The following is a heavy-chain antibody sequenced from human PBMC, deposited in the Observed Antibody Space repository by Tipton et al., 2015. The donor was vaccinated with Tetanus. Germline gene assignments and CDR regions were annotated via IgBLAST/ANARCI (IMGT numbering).Heavy chain of an antibody. CDR1: GFRFSDYW. Sequence: SLRLSCAASGFRFSDYWMHWVRQAPGKGLEWVANIKPDGSDKYYSDSVKGRLTISRDNAKNSVSLQMSGLRAEDTATYYCFGGDYLGWGQGTLVIVSS. CDR3: FGGDYLG. CDR2: IKPDGSDK. V-gene: IGHV3-7*01. J-gene: IGHJ4*02. D-gene: IGHD4/OR15-4a*01.